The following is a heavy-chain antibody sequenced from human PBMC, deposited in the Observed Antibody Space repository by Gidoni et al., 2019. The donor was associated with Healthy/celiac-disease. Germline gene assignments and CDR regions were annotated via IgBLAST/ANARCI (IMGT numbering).Heavy chain of an antibody. CDR2: IDPSDSYT. Sequence: LEWMGRIDPSDSYTNYSPSFQGHVTISADKSISTAYLQWSSLKASDTAMYYCARGGEYRDIVVVPAATQYYYYGMDVWGQGTTVTVSS. D-gene: IGHD2-2*01. CDR3: ARGGEYRDIVVVPAATQYYYYGMDV. V-gene: IGHV5-10-1*01. J-gene: IGHJ6*02.